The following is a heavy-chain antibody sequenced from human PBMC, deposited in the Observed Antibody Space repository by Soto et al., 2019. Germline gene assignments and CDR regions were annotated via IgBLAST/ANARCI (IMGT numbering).Heavy chain of an antibody. Sequence: GGSLRLSCAASGFTFSSYAMSWVRQAPGKGLEWVSAISGSGGSTYYADSVKGRFTISRDNSKNTLYLQMNSLRAEDTAVYYCAKSPGLLWFGEYPGSGQFDYWGQGTLVTVSS. CDR1: GFTFSSYA. V-gene: IGHV3-23*01. CDR2: ISGSGGST. D-gene: IGHD3-10*01. J-gene: IGHJ4*02. CDR3: AKSPGLLWFGEYPGSGQFDY.